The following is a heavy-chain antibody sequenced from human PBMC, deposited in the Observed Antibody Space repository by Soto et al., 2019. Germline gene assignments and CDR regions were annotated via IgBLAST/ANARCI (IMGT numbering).Heavy chain of an antibody. CDR1: GGSISSSNW. D-gene: IGHD6-13*01. V-gene: IGHV4-4*02. CDR2: IYHSGST. CDR3: ARATSKGEQQLFHYYYYGMDV. J-gene: IGHJ6*02. Sequence: QVQLQESGPGLVKPSGTLYLTCAVSGGSISSSNWWSWVRQPPGKGLEWIGEIYHSGSTNYNPSLKSRVTISVDKSKNQFSLKLSSVTAADTAVYYCARATSKGEQQLFHYYYYGMDVWGQGTTVTVSS.